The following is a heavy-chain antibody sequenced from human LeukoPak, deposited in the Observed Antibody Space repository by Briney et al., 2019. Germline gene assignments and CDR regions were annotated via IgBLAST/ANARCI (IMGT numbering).Heavy chain of an antibody. Sequence: GESLTISCKASGYSFTNYWISWVRQMPGKGLEWMGRIDPSDSYTKYSPSFEGHVTISVDKSISTAFLQWHSLKASDSAMYYCARSYLPAANWFDPWGQGTLVTVSS. V-gene: IGHV5-10-1*01. CDR1: GYSFTNYW. D-gene: IGHD2-2*01. J-gene: IGHJ5*02. CDR3: ARSYLPAANWFDP. CDR2: IDPSDSYT.